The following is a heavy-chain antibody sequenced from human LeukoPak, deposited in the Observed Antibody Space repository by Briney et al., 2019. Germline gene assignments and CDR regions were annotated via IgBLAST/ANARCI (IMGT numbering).Heavy chain of an antibody. V-gene: IGHV5-51*01. J-gene: IGHJ3*01. D-gene: IGHD3-22*01. CDR1: GSIFSAYW. CDR2: NYPDDSDT. Sequence: GASPQISCKGSGSIFSAYWIAWVRQLPGKGREWMGINYPDDSDTRYSPSFKGQVTISADKSVSTSSLQWSSLKASDTAMYFCARPNITSYYDSRGYDAFDVWGQGTIVTVSS. CDR3: ARPNITSYYDSRGYDAFDV.